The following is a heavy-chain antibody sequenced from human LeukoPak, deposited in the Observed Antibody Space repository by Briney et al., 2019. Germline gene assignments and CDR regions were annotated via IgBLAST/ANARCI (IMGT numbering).Heavy chain of an antibody. V-gene: IGHV4-59*01. CDR2: INYSGST. CDR3: ARDGGIVGATRYFDY. CDR1: GGSISSYY. J-gene: IGHJ4*02. D-gene: IGHD1-26*01. Sequence: SETLSLTCTVSGGSISSYYWSWVRQPPGKGLEWVRHINYSGSTNYSPSLKSRVTISVDTSKNHFSLKLSSVTASDTAVDYCARDGGIVGATRYFDYWGQGTLVTVSS.